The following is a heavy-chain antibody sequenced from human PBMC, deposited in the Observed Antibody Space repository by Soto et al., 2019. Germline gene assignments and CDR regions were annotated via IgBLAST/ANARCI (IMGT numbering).Heavy chain of an antibody. CDR3: ARDGYYDSGCYGMDV. Sequence: QVQLVQSGAEVKKPGASVKVSCKTSGYTFNNYGISWVRQAPGQGLEWMGWISDYTGNTNYPQKFQGRVTMTTDTSTKTVYRVLTSLRSDDTAVYCCARDGYYDSGCYGMDVWGRGTTVTVSS. CDR1: GYTFNNYG. D-gene: IGHD3-10*01. CDR2: ISDYTGNT. V-gene: IGHV1-18*01. J-gene: IGHJ6*02.